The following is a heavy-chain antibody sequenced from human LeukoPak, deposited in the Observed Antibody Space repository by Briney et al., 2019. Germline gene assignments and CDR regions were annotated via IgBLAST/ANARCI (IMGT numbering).Heavy chain of an antibody. J-gene: IGHJ6*03. V-gene: IGHV3-33*01. D-gene: IGHD4-17*01. CDR1: GFTFSSYG. CDR3: ARARPDYGDYGRSLDV. Sequence: GGSLRLSCAASGFTFSSYGFHWVRQAAGKGPEWVAVIWSDGNNRNYAGSVKGRFTISRDNSKNTLYLQMNSLRAEDTAVYYCARARPDYGDYGRSLDVWGKGTTVTVSS. CDR2: IWSDGNNR.